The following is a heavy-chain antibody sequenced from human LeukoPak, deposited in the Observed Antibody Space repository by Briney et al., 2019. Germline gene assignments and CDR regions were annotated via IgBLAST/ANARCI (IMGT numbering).Heavy chain of an antibody. CDR3: ARTYSSGQGAYY. J-gene: IGHJ4*02. CDR2: INYSGTT. D-gene: IGHD6-19*01. V-gene: IGHV4-39*07. CDR1: GDSISSSNCY. Sequence: SETLPLTCTVSGDSISSSNCYWGWLRQTPGKGLEWIASINYSGTTYYNPSLKSRVTISVDTSNNHFSLKLSSVTAADTAVYYCARTYSSGQGAYYWGQGIVVTVSS.